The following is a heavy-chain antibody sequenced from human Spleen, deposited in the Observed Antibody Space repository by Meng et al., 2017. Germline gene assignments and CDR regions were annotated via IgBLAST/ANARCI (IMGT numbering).Heavy chain of an antibody. V-gene: IGHV4-34*10. CDR2: INHSGLT. CDR1: GGSFSGYY. D-gene: IGHD4-11*01. J-gene: IGHJ4*02. Sequence: QLQLPEAGPGRVKPSETLSLTCAVYGGSFSGYYWNWIRQPPGKGLEWIGDINHSGLTNYNPSLKSRVTISVDTSKNQFFLKLSSVTAADTAVYYCARGPTTMAHDFDYWGQGTLVTVSS. CDR3: ARGPTTMAHDFDY.